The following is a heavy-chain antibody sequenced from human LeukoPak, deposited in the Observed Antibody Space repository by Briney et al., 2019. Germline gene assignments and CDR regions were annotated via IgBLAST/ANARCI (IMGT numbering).Heavy chain of an antibody. Sequence: SETLSLTCTVSGYSISSGYYWGWIRQPPGKGLEWIGSIYHSGSTYYNPSLKGRVTISVDTSKNQFSLKLSSVTAADTAVYYCARYYGDYRGTYYYGMDVWGQGTTVTVSS. CDR3: ARYYGDYRGTYYYGMDV. CDR1: GYSISSGYY. CDR2: IYHSGST. V-gene: IGHV4-38-2*02. J-gene: IGHJ6*02. D-gene: IGHD4-17*01.